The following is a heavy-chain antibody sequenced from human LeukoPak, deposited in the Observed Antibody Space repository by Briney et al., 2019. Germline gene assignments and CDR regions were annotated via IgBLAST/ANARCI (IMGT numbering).Heavy chain of an antibody. CDR3: ARDGIGEVGTAFDI. CDR2: IIPIFGAA. V-gene: IGHV1-69*05. Sequence: GASVKVSCKASGGTFSSYAISWVRQAPGQGLEWMGGIIPIFGAANYAQKFQGRVTMTRDMSTSTVYMELSSPRSEDTAVYYCARDGIGEVGTAFDIWGQGTVVTVSS. D-gene: IGHD6-13*01. CDR1: GGTFSSYA. J-gene: IGHJ3*02.